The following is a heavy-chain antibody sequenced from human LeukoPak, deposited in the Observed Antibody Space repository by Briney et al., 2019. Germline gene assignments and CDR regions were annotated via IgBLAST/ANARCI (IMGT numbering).Heavy chain of an antibody. Sequence: SETLSLTCTVSGGFISSYYWSWIRQPAGKGLEWIGRIYNSESINYNPSLKSRVTMSIDTSKNQFSLKLNSVTAADTAVYYCARDRSSSYTRDWFDPWGQGVLVTVSS. CDR3: ARDRSSSYTRDWFDP. CDR1: GGFISSYY. CDR2: IYNSESI. J-gene: IGHJ5*02. V-gene: IGHV4-4*07. D-gene: IGHD6-13*01.